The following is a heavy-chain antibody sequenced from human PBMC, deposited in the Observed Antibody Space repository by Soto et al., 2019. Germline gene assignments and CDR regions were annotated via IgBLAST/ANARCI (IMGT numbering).Heavy chain of an antibody. V-gene: IGHV3-7*03. CDR1: GFTFSNYW. J-gene: IGHJ4*02. CDR3: ARIGYRSSCTDY. D-gene: IGHD5-18*01. CDR2: INQDGSVK. Sequence: DVQLVESGGGLVQPGGSLRLSCAASGFTFSNYWMTWVRQAPGKGLEWVANINQDGSVKYYVDSVKGRFTISRDNAINSLYLEINSLRAEDTAVYYCARIGYRSSCTDYWGQGTLVTVSS.